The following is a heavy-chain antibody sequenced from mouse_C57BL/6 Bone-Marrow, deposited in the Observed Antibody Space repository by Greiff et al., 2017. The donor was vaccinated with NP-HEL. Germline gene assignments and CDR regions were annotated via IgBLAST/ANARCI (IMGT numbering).Heavy chain of an antibody. CDR3: ARRWLLPCWYFDV. J-gene: IGHJ1*03. CDR1: GYTFTSYW. D-gene: IGHD2-3*01. CDR2: IDPSDSYT. V-gene: IGHV1-59*01. Sequence: VQLQQPGAELVRPGTSVKLSCKASGYTFTSYWMHWVKQRPGQGLEWIGVIDPSDSYTNYNQKFKGKATLTVDTSSSTAYMQLSSLTSEDSAVYYCARRWLLPCWYFDVWGTGTTVTVSS.